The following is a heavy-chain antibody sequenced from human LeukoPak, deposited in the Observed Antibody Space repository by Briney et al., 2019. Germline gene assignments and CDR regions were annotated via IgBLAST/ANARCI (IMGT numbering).Heavy chain of an antibody. D-gene: IGHD1-14*01. J-gene: IGHJ4*02. CDR1: GFTFSNAW. CDR2: IKRQTEGWTK. Sequence: GGSLRLSCVTSGFTFSNAWMQWVRQTPGKGLEWVARIKRQTEGWTKDYAAPVKGRFTISRDDSKSTLYLQMNSLQIEDTAVYYCSRNADHDWWGQGTLVTVSS. CDR3: SRNADHDW. V-gene: IGHV3-15*01.